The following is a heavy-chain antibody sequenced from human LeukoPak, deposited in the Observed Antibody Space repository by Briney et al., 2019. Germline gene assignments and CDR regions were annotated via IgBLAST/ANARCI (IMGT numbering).Heavy chain of an antibody. CDR2: INPNSGGT. Sequence: ASVKVSCKASGHTFTGYYMHWVRQAPGQGLEWMGWINPNSGGTNYAQKFQGRVTMTRDTSISTAYMELSRLRSDDTAVYYCAESNYGDYLFDYWGQGTLVTVSS. CDR3: AESNYGDYLFDY. J-gene: IGHJ4*02. V-gene: IGHV1-2*02. CDR1: GHTFTGYY. D-gene: IGHD4-17*01.